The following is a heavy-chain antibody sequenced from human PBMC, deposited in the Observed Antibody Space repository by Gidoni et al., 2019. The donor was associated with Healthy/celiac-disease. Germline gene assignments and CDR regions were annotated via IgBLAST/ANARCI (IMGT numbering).Heavy chain of an antibody. Sequence: QLQLQESGPGLVKPSETLSLTCTVSGGSISSSSYYWGWIRQPPGKGLEWIGSIYYSGSTYYNPSLKSRVTISVDTSKNQFSLKLSSVTAADTAVYYCARQGVVVVTALLVGAFDIWGQGTMVTVSS. V-gene: IGHV4-39*01. CDR1: GGSISSSSYY. CDR3: ARQGVVVVTALLVGAFDI. CDR2: IYYSGST. J-gene: IGHJ3*02. D-gene: IGHD2-21*02.